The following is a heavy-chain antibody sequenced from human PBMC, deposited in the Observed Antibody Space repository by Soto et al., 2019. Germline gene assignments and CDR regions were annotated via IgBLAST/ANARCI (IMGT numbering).Heavy chain of an antibody. CDR1: GGSFSGYY. V-gene: IGHV4-34*01. CDR3: ARGEYQLLQYYYYGMDV. D-gene: IGHD2-2*01. CDR2: INHSGST. J-gene: IGHJ6*02. Sequence: ETLSLTCAVYGGSFSGYYWSWIRQPPGKGLEWIGEINHSGSTNYNPSLKSRVTISVDTSKNQFSLKLSSVTAADTAVYYCARGEYQLLQYYYYGMDVWGQGTTVTVSS.